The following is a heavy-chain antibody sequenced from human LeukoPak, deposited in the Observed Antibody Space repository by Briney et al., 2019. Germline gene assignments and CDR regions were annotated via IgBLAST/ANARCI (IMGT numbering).Heavy chain of an antibody. V-gene: IGHV1-2*02. J-gene: IGHJ4*02. CDR3: ARVISYYYESSGYYK. CDR1: GYTFTGYY. Sequence: ASVKVSCKASGYTFTGYYMHWVRQAPGQGLEWMGWINPNSGGTNYAQKFQGRVTMTRDTSITTAYMELSRLTSDDTAVYYCARVISYYYESSGYYKWGQGTLVTVSS. D-gene: IGHD3-22*01. CDR2: INPNSGGT.